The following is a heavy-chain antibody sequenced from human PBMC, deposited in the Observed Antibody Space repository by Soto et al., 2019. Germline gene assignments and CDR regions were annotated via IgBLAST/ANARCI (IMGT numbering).Heavy chain of an antibody. Sequence: EAQLVESGGGLVQPGGSLRLSCAASGFTFTNYWMSWVRQAPGKGLEWVANIKPDGSEKYYADSAKGRFIISRDNAKTSLYLQMNRLRAEDTAVYYCARDMGVFWSGYPEGGFEYWGQGTPVTVSS. D-gene: IGHD3-3*01. J-gene: IGHJ4*02. CDR2: IKPDGSEK. V-gene: IGHV3-7*01. CDR1: GFTFTNYW. CDR3: ARDMGVFWSGYPEGGFEY.